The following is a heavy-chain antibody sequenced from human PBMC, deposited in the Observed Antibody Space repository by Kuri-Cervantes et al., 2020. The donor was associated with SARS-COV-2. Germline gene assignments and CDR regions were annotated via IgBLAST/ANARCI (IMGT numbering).Heavy chain of an antibody. D-gene: IGHD3-9*01. J-gene: IGHJ6*02. Sequence: ASVKVSCKASGYTFTGYYMHWARQAPGQGLEWMGWINPNSGGTNYAQKFQGWVTMTRDTSISTAYMELSRLRSDDTAVYYCARAPQTYYDILTGYLNEYYYYGMDVWGQGTTVTVSS. CDR3: ARAPQTYYDILTGYLNEYYYYGMDV. CDR1: GYTFTGYY. CDR2: INPNSGGT. V-gene: IGHV1-2*04.